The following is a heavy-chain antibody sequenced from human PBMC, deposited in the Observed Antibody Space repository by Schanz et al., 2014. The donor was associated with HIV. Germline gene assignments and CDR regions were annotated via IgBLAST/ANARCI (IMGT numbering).Heavy chain of an antibody. Sequence: QVHLEQSGAEVRKPGSSMKVSCKASGGTFMTYAISWVRQAPGQGLEWMGGIIPVFGTTNYAQKFQGRVTITADKSTSTAYMELSSLRSEDTAVYYCARDGLATYCFDVWGQGTLVTVSS. J-gene: IGHJ4*02. CDR2: IIPVFGTT. CDR1: GGTFMTYA. CDR3: ARDGLATYCFDV. D-gene: IGHD3-16*01. V-gene: IGHV1-69*06.